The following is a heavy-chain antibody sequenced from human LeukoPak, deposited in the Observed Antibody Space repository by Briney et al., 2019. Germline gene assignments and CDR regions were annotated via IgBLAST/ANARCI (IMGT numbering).Heavy chain of an antibody. CDR3: ARGQYYYGSGSGDYFDY. Sequence: AASVKVPCKASGYTFTSYDINWVRQATGQGLEWMGWINPNSGNTGYAQKFQGRVTITRNTSISTAYMELSSLRSEDTAVYYCARGQYYYGSGSGDYFDYWGQGTLVTVSS. CDR2: INPNSGNT. CDR1: GYTFTSYD. V-gene: IGHV1-8*03. D-gene: IGHD3-10*01. J-gene: IGHJ4*02.